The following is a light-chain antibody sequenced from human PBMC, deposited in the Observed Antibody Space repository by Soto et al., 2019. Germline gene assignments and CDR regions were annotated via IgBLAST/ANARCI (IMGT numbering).Light chain of an antibody. CDR2: AAS. CDR3: QQTASTPYN. V-gene: IGKV1-39*01. Sequence: DTQMTQSPSSLSASVGDRVTITCRASQSINSYLNWYQQKPGEAPNLLIYAASSLQSGVPPRFSGSGSETHFTLTINSLQPEDFAAYYCQQTASTPYNFGQGT. CDR1: QSINSY. J-gene: IGKJ2*01.